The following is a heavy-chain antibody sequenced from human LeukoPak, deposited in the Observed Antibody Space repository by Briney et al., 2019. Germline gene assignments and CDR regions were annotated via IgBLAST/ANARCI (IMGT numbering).Heavy chain of an antibody. CDR1: GSSISTNY. V-gene: IGHV4-38-2*02. D-gene: IGHD6-13*01. Sequence: PSETLSLTCTVSGSSISTNYWSWIRQPPGKGLEWIGSIYHSGSTYYNPSLKSRVTISVDTSKNQFSLKLSSVTAADTAVYYCARSHSSWYEDNWFDPWGQGTLVTVSS. CDR3: ARSHSSWYEDNWFDP. J-gene: IGHJ5*02. CDR2: IYHSGST.